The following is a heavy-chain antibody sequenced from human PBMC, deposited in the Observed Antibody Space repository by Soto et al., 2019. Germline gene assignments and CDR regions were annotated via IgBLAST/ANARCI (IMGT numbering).Heavy chain of an antibody. V-gene: IGHV1-69*13. CDR2: LIPIFGTA. CDR1: GGTLSSYA. D-gene: IGHD6-6*01. CDR3: ARQGSSSSQRALGAYYYYGMDV. J-gene: IGHJ6*02. Sequence: SVKVSSTASGGTLSSYAISWVRQAPGQALEWMGGLIPIFGTANYAQKFQGRVTITADESTSTAYMELSSLRSEDTAVYYCARQGSSSSQRALGAYYYYGMDVWGQGTTVTVSS.